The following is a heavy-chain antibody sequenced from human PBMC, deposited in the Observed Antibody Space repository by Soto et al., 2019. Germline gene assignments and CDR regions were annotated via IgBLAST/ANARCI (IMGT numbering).Heavy chain of an antibody. V-gene: IGHV3-48*01. J-gene: IGHJ4*02. CDR2: ISSSSSTI. CDR1: GFTFSSYS. CDR3: VKEDDSFYFDY. D-gene: IGHD3-16*01. Sequence: PGGSLRLSCAASGFTFSSYSMNWVRQAPGKGLEWVSYISSSSSTIYYADSVKGRFTISRDNSMNTLYLQMNSLRPEDTAVYYCVKEDDSFYFDYWGPGTLVTVSS.